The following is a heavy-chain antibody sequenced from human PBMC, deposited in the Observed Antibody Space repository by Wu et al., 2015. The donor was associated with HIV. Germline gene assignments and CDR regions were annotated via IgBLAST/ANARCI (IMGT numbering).Heavy chain of an antibody. CDR3: ARVGGLTYFRRITGIFPNN. D-gene: IGHD1-1*01. CDR2: MNPKSGSA. J-gene: IGHJ1*01. CDR1: GYTFTSFN. Sequence: QVQLVQSGTEVQKPGTSVRVSCRVSGYTFTSFNINWIRHAPGRGLEWMGWMNPKSGSAGFGRDFQGRVSMTRNNSISTAYMELSGITSDDTAIYFCARVGGLTYFRRITGIFPNNWGQGTRVVVSS. V-gene: IGHV1-8*02.